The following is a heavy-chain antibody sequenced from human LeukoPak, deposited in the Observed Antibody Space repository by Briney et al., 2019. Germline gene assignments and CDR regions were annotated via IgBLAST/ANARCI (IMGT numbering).Heavy chain of an antibody. Sequence: GGSLRLSCAASGFTFSSYAMHWVRQAPGKGLEWVAVISYDGSNKYYADSVKGRFTISRDNSKNTLYLQMNSLRAEDAAVYYCARVQRQWELLIAYFDYWGQGTQVTVSS. V-gene: IGHV3-30*04. D-gene: IGHD1-26*01. CDR2: ISYDGSNK. J-gene: IGHJ4*02. CDR1: GFTFSSYA. CDR3: ARVQRQWELLIAYFDY.